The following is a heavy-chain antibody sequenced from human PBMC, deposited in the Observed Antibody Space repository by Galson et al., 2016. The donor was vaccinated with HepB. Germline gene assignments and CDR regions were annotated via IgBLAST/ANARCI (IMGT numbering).Heavy chain of an antibody. V-gene: IGHV1-3*01. J-gene: IGHJ6*02. CDR1: GYTFTSYA. Sequence: SVKVSCKASGYTFTSYAMHWVRQAPGQRLEWMGWINAGNGNTEYSQKFQGRVTITRGTSARTAYMELSSLRSEDTAVYYCARWCSSTSCHGGMDVWGQGTTITVSS. CDR3: ARWCSSTSCHGGMDV. D-gene: IGHD2-2*01. CDR2: INAGNGNT.